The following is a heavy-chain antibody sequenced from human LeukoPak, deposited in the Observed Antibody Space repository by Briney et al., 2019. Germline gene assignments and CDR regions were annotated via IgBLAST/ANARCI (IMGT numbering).Heavy chain of an antibody. Sequence: PGGSLRLSCAASGFTFSDYWVHWVRQAPGKGLVWVSRIYTDGRSTSYADSVKGRFTISRDYAKNTVYLQMNSLRADDTAVYYCAKTGLDSGYDSPHFDYWGQGTLVTVSS. V-gene: IGHV3-74*01. CDR1: GFTFSDYW. J-gene: IGHJ4*02. CDR2: IYTDGRST. D-gene: IGHD5-12*01. CDR3: AKTGLDSGYDSPHFDY.